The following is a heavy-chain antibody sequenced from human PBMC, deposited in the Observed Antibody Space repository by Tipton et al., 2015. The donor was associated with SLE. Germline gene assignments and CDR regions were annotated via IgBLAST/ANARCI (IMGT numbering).Heavy chain of an antibody. CDR1: GFSFSSFA. CDR3: ASLSTSGGSGMDV. Sequence: SLRLSCAASGFSFSSFAMTWVRQAPGQGLEWVSYISSSGSTIYYADSVKGRFTISRDNAKNSLYLQMNSLRAEDTAVYYCASLSTSGGSGMDVWGQGTTVTVSS. J-gene: IGHJ6*02. V-gene: IGHV3-48*03. CDR2: ISSSGSTI. D-gene: IGHD2-2*01.